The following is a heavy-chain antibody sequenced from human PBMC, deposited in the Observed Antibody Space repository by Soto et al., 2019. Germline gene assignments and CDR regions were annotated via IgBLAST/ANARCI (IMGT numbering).Heavy chain of an antibody. D-gene: IGHD4-17*01. V-gene: IGHV4-59*01. CDR2: IYYSGST. CDR3: AREGETTENAFDI. CDR1: GGSISSYY. Sequence: QVQLQESGPGLVKPSETLSLTCTVSGGSISSYYWNWIRQPPGKGLEWIGYIYYSGSTNSNPSLKSRVTISVDTSKNQFPLKLSSVTAADTALYYCAREGETTENAFDIWGQGTMVTVSS. J-gene: IGHJ3*02.